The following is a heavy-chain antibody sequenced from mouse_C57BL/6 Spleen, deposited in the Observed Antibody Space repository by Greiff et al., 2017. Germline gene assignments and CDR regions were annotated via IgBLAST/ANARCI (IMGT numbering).Heavy chain of an antibody. V-gene: IGHV1-82*01. Sequence: QVQLKQSGPELVKPGASVKISCKASGYAFSSSWMNWVKQRPGKGLEWIGRIYPGDGDTNYNGKFKGKATLTADKSSSTAYMQLSSLTSEDSAVYFCARSYSLYYYAMDYWGQGTSVTVSS. D-gene: IGHD6-2*01. CDR3: ARSYSLYYYAMDY. CDR1: GYAFSSSW. J-gene: IGHJ4*01. CDR2: IYPGDGDT.